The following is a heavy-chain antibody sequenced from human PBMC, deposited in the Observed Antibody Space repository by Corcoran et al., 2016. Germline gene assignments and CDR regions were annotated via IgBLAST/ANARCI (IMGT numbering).Heavy chain of an antibody. V-gene: IGHV1-69*06. J-gene: IGHJ3*02. CDR2: IIPIFGTA. D-gene: IGHD3-22*01. CDR3: ARVIGGYYDSSGYEDAFDI. Sequence: QVQLVQSGAEVKKPGSSVKVSCKASGGTFSSYAISWVRQAPGQGLEWMGGIIPIFGTANYAQKFQGRVTITADKSTSTAYMELSSLRSEDTAVYYCARVIGGYYDSSGYEDAFDIWGQGTMVTVSS. CDR1: GGTFSSYA.